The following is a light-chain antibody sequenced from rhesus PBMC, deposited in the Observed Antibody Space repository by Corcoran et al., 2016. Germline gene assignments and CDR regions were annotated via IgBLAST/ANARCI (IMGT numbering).Light chain of an antibody. CDR3: ASYATSATDM. Sequence: QAAPTQSPSVSGSPGQSVTISCTGTGSDIGIYDRVSWYQQYPGKAPKLLIHEVTKRPSGVSDRFSGSKSGNTASLTISGLQAEDEADYYCASYATSATDMFGTGTRLTVL. CDR2: EVT. J-gene: IGLJ1*01. CDR1: GSDIGIYDR. V-gene: IGLV2-13*03.